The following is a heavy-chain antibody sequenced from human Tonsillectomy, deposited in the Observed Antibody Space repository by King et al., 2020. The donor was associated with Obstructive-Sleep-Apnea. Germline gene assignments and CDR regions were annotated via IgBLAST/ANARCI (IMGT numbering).Heavy chain of an antibody. D-gene: IGHD3-10*01. CDR3: AHRTPGWFGPPRAFDI. V-gene: IGHV2-5*01. Sequence: TLKESGPTLVKPTQTLTLTCTFSGFSLSTSGVGVGWIRQPPVKALEWLALIYWNYDNRSSTSLKSRLTITKDTSKNQVVLTMTNMDPVDTATYYWAHRTPGWFGPPRAFDIWGQGTMVTVSS. CDR1: GFSLSTSGVG. CDR2: IYWNYDN. J-gene: IGHJ3*02.